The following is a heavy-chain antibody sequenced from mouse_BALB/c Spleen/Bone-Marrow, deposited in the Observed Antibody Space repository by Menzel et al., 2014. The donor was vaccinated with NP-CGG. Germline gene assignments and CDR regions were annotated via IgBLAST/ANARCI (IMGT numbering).Heavy chain of an antibody. Sequence: QVQLQQSGAELMKPGASVKISCKATGYTFSSYWLEWVKQRPGHGLEWIGEILPGSGSTNYNEKFKGKATFTADTSSNTACMQLSSLTSEDSAVYYCAREDGLWYFDAWGAGTTVTVSS. D-gene: IGHD1-1*01. V-gene: IGHV1-9*01. CDR1: GYTFSSYW. CDR2: ILPGSGST. CDR3: AREDGLWYFDA. J-gene: IGHJ1*01.